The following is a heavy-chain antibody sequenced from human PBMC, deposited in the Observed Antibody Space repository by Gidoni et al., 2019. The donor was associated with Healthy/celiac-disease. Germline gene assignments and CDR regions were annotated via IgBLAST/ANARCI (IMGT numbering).Heavy chain of an antibody. CDR1: GGSISSYY. Sequence: QVQLQESGPGLVKPSETLSLTCTVSGGSISSYYWSWIRQPPGKGLEWIGYIYYSGSTNYNPSLKSRVTISVDTSKNQFSLKLSSVTAADTAVYYCARSTGEREFDLWGRGTLVTVSS. V-gene: IGHV4-59*01. J-gene: IGHJ2*01. CDR2: IYYSGST. CDR3: ARSTGEREFDL. D-gene: IGHD7-27*01.